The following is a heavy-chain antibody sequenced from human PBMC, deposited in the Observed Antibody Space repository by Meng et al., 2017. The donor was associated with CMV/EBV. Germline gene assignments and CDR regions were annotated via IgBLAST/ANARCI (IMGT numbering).Heavy chain of an antibody. V-gene: IGHV1-69*10. CDR1: GGTFSSYA. J-gene: IGHJ6*02. D-gene: IGHD2-2*01. CDR2: IIPILGIA. CDR3: ARDAIVVVPVATPEHRPGYYYYGMDV. Sequence: SVKVSCKASGGTFSSYAISWVRQAPGQGLEWMGGIIPILGIANYAQKFQGRVTITGDKSTSTAYMELRSLRSEDTAVYYCARDAIVVVPVATPEHRPGYYYYGMDVWGQGTTVTVSS.